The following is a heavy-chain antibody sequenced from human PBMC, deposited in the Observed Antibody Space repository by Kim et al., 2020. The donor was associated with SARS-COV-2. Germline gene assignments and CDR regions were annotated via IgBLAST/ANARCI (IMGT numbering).Heavy chain of an antibody. CDR3: VKDRGVTDLPLEPAGHLAVPAIWAFDL. CDR1: GFVFSNFA. J-gene: IGHJ3*01. V-gene: IGHV3-23*01. D-gene: IGHD2-2*01. Sequence: GGSLRLSCAASGFVFSNFAMSWVRQAPGKGLEWVSSLSGGGTSYYTDSVKGRFTISRDNSKSTLSLQLTSLRAEDTAIYYCVKDRGVTDLPLEPAGHLAVPAIWAFDLWGQGTMVTVSS. CDR2: LSGGGTS.